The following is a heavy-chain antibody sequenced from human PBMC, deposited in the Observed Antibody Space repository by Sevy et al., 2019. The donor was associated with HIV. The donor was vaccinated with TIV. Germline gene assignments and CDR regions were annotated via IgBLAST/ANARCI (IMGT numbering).Heavy chain of an antibody. CDR3: ARRGGVGAPVGYYGMDV. V-gene: IGHV5-51*01. D-gene: IGHD1-26*01. CDR2: IYPGDSDT. J-gene: IGHJ6*02. CDR1: GYSFTSYW. Sequence: GGSLRLSCKGSGYSFTSYWIGWVRQMPGKGLEWMGIIYPGDSDTRYSPSFQGQVTISADKSISTAYLQWSSLKASDTAMYYCARRGGVGAPVGYYGMDVWGQGTTVTVSS.